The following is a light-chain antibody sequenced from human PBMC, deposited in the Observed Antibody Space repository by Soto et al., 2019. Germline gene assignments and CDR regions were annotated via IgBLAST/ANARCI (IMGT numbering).Light chain of an antibody. J-gene: IGKJ4*01. Sequence: EIVLTQSPATLSLSPGERATLSCRASQSVSSCLAWYQQKPGQAPRLLIYDASNRATGIPARFSGSWSGTDFTLTISSLEPEDFAVYYCQQRSGWPLTFGGGTKVEIK. CDR2: DAS. CDR1: QSVSSC. V-gene: IGKV3-11*01. CDR3: QQRSGWPLT.